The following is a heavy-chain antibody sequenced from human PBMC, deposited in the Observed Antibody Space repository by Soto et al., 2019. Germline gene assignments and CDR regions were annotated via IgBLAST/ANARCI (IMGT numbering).Heavy chain of an antibody. Sequence: PSETLSLTCTVSGGSISSGDYYWSWIRQHPGKGLEWIGYIYYSGSTHDSSSLKSRVTISIDTSKNQFPLKLTSVTAADTAVYYCARLSSIDSSGDYLDYWGQGTLVTVSS. CDR3: ARLSSIDSSGDYLDY. D-gene: IGHD3-22*01. CDR1: GGSISSGDYY. J-gene: IGHJ4*02. V-gene: IGHV4-31*03. CDR2: IYYSGST.